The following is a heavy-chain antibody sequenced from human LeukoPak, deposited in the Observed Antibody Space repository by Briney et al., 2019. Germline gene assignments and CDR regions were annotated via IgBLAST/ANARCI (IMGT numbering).Heavy chain of an antibody. D-gene: IGHD3-10*01. Sequence: TGGSLRLSCAASGFTFSNYAMSWVRQAPGKGLQWVSAISDSGGKIYYADSVKGRFTISRDNAKNSLYLQMNSLRAEDTAVYYCARERGAYRDAFDIWGQGTMVTVSS. CDR3: ARERGAYRDAFDI. V-gene: IGHV3-23*01. J-gene: IGHJ3*02. CDR2: ISDSGGKI. CDR1: GFTFSNYA.